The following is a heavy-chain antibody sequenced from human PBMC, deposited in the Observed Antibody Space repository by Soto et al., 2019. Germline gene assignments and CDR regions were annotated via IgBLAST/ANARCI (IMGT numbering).Heavy chain of an antibody. J-gene: IGHJ4*02. Sequence: GGSLRLSCAASGFTFSSYAMSWVRQAPGKGLEWVSAISGSGGSTYYADSVKGRFTISRDNSKNTLYLQMNSLRAEDTAVYYCAKGGPNGSGSYYQHLGYWGQGTLVTVSS. CDR1: GFTFSSYA. V-gene: IGHV3-23*01. CDR2: ISGSGGST. CDR3: AKGGPNGSGSYYQHLGY. D-gene: IGHD3-10*01.